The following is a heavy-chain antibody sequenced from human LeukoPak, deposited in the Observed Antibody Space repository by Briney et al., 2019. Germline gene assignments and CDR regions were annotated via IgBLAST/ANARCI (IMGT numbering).Heavy chain of an antibody. J-gene: IGHJ3*02. Sequence: PSETLSLTCTVSGGSVSSGSYYWSWIRQPPGKGLEWIGYIYYSGSTNYNPSLKSRVTISVDTSKNQFSLKLKSVTAADTAVYYCARDLAESDAFDIWGQGTMVTVSS. CDR2: IYYSGST. CDR3: ARDLAESDAFDI. V-gene: IGHV4-61*01. CDR1: GGSVSSGSYY.